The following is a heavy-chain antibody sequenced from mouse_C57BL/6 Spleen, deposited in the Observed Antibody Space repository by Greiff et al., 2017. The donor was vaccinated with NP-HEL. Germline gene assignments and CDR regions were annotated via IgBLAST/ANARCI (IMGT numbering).Heavy chain of an antibody. V-gene: IGHV1-52*01. CDR2: IDPSDSET. Sequence: QVQLQQPGAELVRPGSSVKLSCKASGYTFTSYWMHWVKQRPIQGLEWIGNIDPSDSETHYNQKFKDKATLTVDKSSSTAYMELSSLTSEDSAVYYCAPAYYSNPFAYWGQGTLVTVSA. J-gene: IGHJ3*01. D-gene: IGHD2-5*01. CDR1: GYTFTSYW. CDR3: APAYYSNPFAY.